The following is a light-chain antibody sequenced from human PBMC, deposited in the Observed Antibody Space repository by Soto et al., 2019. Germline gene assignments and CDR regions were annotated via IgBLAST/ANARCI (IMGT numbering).Light chain of an antibody. CDR3: NSLSSSRSWV. J-gene: IGLJ3*02. CDR2: GVS. V-gene: IGLV2-14*01. CDR1: SSDFGDSRY. Sequence: SVLTQPAPVSGSPGQSINMSCTGTSSDFGDSRYVSWYQHQPGKGPNLLIYGVSNRPSGVSNRFSGSKSGNTASLTISWLHLEYVGDYFCNSLSSSRSWVFGGGTQLT.